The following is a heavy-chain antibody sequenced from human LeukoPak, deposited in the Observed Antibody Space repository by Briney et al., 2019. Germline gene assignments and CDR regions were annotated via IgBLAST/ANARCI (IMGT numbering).Heavy chain of an antibody. J-gene: IGHJ6*02. Sequence: SETLSLTCTVSGGSISSSSYYWGWIRQPPGKGLEWIGSIYYSGSTNYNPSLKSRVTISVDTSKNQFSLKLSSVTAADTAVYYCASLHIVANKNYYYGMDVWGQGTTVTVSS. D-gene: IGHD5-12*01. CDR1: GGSISSSSYY. CDR3: ASLHIVANKNYYYGMDV. V-gene: IGHV4-39*07. CDR2: IYYSGST.